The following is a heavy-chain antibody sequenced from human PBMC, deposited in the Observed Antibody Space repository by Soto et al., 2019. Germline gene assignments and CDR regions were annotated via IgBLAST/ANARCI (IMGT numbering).Heavy chain of an antibody. CDR1: GYTFTSYG. D-gene: IGHD4-17*01. Sequence: ASVKVSCKASGYTFTSYGISWVRQAPGQGLEWMGWISAYNGNTNYAQKFQGRVTITADKSTSTAYMELSSLRSEDTAVYYCARSDYVRCYFDYWGQGTLVTVYS. J-gene: IGHJ4*02. V-gene: IGHV1-18*04. CDR3: ARSDYVRCYFDY. CDR2: ISAYNGNT.